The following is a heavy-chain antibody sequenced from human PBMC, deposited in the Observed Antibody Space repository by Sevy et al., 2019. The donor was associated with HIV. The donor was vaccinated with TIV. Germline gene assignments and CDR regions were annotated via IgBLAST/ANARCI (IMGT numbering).Heavy chain of an antibody. J-gene: IGHJ4*02. CDR1: GHTFSDYY. D-gene: IGHD1-20*01. Sequence: ASVKVSCKASGHTFSDYYIQWVRQAPGQGLEWMGWINSNSGAISYAQKFQGRVTMTSDTSISTVYMELSRLRSDDTAVYYCATVYSYDHWGQGTLVTVSS. CDR2: INSNSGAI. CDR3: ATVYSYDH. V-gene: IGHV1-2*02.